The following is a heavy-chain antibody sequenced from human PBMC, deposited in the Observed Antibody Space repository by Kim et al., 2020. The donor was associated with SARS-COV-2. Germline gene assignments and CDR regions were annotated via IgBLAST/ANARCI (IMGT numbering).Heavy chain of an antibody. CDR1: GYTFTSYA. Sequence: ASVKVSCKASGYTFTSYAMHWVRQAPGQRLEWMGWINAGNGKTKYSQKFQGRVTITRDTSASTAYMELSSLRSEDTAVYYCARVPTFYGMDVWGQGTTVTVSS. CDR3: ARVPTFYGMDV. CDR2: INAGNGKT. J-gene: IGHJ6*02. V-gene: IGHV1-3*01.